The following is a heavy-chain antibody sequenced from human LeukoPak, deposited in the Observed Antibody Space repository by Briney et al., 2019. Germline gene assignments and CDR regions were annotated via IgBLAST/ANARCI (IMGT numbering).Heavy chain of an antibody. CDR2: ISYDGSNK. CDR3: GRLMGGYDSYSYGMDV. Sequence: PGGSLRLSCAASGFTFSSFGMHWVRQAPGKGLEWVAVISYDGSNKYYADSVKGRFTISRDNSQNTLYLQMNSLRLEDTAVYYCGRLMGGYDSYSYGMDVWGQGTTVTVSS. J-gene: IGHJ6*02. CDR1: GFTFSSFG. D-gene: IGHD5-12*01. V-gene: IGHV3-30*03.